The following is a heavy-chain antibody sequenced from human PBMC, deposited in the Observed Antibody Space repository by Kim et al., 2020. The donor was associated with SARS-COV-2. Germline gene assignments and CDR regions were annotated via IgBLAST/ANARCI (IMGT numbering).Heavy chain of an antibody. D-gene: IGHD4-4*01. CDR2: IKSKADSGTT. J-gene: IGHJ4*02. Sequence: GGSLRLSCAASGFTFSNAWMSWVRQAPGRGLEWVGRIKSKADSGTTDYAAPVKGRFTISRDDSKNTLYLQMNSLKTEDTAVYYCTTDYSDGRWLQWYYFPSWGPGTLATASP. CDR3: TTDYSDGRWLQWYYFPS. V-gene: IGHV3-15*01. CDR1: GFTFSNAW.